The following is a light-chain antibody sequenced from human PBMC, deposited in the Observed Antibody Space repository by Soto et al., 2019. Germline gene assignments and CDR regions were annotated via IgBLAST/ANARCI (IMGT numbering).Light chain of an antibody. Sequence: QSVLTQPPSVSGAPGQRVTISCTGSSSNTGAGYDVHWYQQLPGTAPKLLIYDNTNRPSGVPDRFSGSKSGTSASLAITGLQADDESDYYCQSYDSSLRDVVFGGGTKLTVL. CDR2: DNT. J-gene: IGLJ2*01. CDR1: SSNTGAGYD. V-gene: IGLV1-40*01. CDR3: QSYDSSLRDVV.